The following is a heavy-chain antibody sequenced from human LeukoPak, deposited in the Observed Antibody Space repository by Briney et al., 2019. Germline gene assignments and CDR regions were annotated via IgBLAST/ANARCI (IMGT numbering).Heavy chain of an antibody. J-gene: IGHJ4*02. V-gene: IGHV3-66*01. CDR3: ARGGITNYGDYSSFDY. CDR1: GFSVSNYY. D-gene: IGHD4-17*01. Sequence: GGSLRLSCVASGFSVSNYYMSWVRQAPGKGLEWVSVISTGGGTSYTDSVKGRFTFSRDNSKNTLFLQMNSLRAEDTGVYYCARGGITNYGDYSSFDYWGQGTLLTVSS. CDR2: ISTGGGT.